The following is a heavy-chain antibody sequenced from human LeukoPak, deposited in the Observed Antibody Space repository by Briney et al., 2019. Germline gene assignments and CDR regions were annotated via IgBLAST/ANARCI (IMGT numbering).Heavy chain of an antibody. CDR2: INHSGST. J-gene: IGHJ4*02. Sequence: SETLSLTCAVYGGSFSGYYWSWIRQPPGKGLEWIGEINHSGSTNYNPSLKSRITISADTSKNQFSLKLSSVTAADTAVYYCARLGGANQDYWGQGTLVIVSS. CDR3: ARLGGANQDY. V-gene: IGHV4-34*01. D-gene: IGHD1-26*01. CDR1: GGSFSGYY.